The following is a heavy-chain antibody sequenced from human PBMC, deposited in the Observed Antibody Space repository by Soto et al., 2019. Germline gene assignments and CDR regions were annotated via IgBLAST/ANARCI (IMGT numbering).Heavy chain of an antibody. D-gene: IGHD3-9*01. Sequence: XGTLSLTCAVNGGPFGGFYWTGIRQSPGKGLEWIGEIHHGGSTNYNPSLKSRVTMSLDTSKNQFSLKLTPVTAADTAVYYCARGYRLSMAILTTNYFDSCGQGTPVTVSS. CDR3: ARGYRLSMAILTTNYFDS. CDR2: IHHGGST. V-gene: IGHV4-34*01. CDR1: GGPFGGFY. J-gene: IGHJ4*02.